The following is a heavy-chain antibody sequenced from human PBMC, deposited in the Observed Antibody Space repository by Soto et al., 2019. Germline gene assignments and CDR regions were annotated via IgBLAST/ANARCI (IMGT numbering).Heavy chain of an antibody. V-gene: IGHV5-51*01. D-gene: IGHD4-17*01. J-gene: IGHJ4*02. CDR1: GYRFASYW. CDR3: ARSYYGDYKYYFDY. Sequence: SGESLKISCKGSGYRFASYWIGWVRQMPGKGLEWMGLIYPGDSDTRYSPSFQGQVTISADKSISTAYLQWTSLKASDTAMYYCARSYYGDYKYYFDYWGQGTLVTVSS. CDR2: IYPGDSDT.